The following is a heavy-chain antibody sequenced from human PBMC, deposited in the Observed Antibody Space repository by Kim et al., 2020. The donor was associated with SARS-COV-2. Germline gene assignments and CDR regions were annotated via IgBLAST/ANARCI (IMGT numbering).Heavy chain of an antibody. D-gene: IGHD6-13*01. CDR1: GYTFTGYY. CDR2: INPNSGGT. Sequence: ASVKVSCKASGYTFTGYYMHWVRQAPGQGLEWMGWINPNSGGTNYAQKFQGRVTMTRDTSISTAYMELSRLRSDDTAVYYCARGGYSSSWYIASQKPNWFDPWGQGTLVTVSS. V-gene: IGHV1-2*02. CDR3: ARGGYSSSWYIASQKPNWFDP. J-gene: IGHJ5*02.